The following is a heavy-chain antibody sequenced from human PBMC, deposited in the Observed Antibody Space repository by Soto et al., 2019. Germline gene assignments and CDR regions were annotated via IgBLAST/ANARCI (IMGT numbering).Heavy chain of an antibody. J-gene: IGHJ6*02. CDR3: ANIAARPVDYGMAV. V-gene: IGHV3-30-3*01. Sequence: GGSLRLSCAASGFTFRSYAMHWVRLAPGKGLEWVAVISYDGSNKYYADSVKGRFTISRDNSKNTLYLQMNSLRAEDTAVYYCANIAARPVDYGMAVWGQGTTVTVSS. D-gene: IGHD6-6*01. CDR1: GFTFRSYA. CDR2: ISYDGSNK.